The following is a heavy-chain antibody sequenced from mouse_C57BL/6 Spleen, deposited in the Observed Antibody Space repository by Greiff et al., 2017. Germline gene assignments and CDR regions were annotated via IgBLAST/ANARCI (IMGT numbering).Heavy chain of an antibody. V-gene: IGHV1-72*01. CDR2: IDPNSGGT. CDR3: ARLNCGSSPWFAY. Sequence: QVQLQQPGAELVKPGASVKLSCKASGYTFTSYWMHWVKQRPGRGLEWIGRIDPNSGGTKYNEKFKSKATLTVDKPSSTAYMPLSSLTSEDSAVYYSARLNCGSSPWFAYWGQGTLVTVSA. D-gene: IGHD1-1*01. J-gene: IGHJ3*01. CDR1: GYTFTSYW.